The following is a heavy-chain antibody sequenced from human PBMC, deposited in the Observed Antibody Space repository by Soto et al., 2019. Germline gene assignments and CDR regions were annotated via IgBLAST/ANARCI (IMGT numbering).Heavy chain of an antibody. CDR1: CYTFRSYG. CDR3: AKADSNYAGKFSYYFMDV. CDR2: ISAYSSNT. D-gene: IGHD4-4*01. J-gene: IGHJ6*03. Sequence: GASAKVCCKDPCYTFRSYGISLLRQYPGQWLEWLGWISAYSSNTHYAQKFQGKVTMTTDTSTSTAYMELRSLRSDDTAMYYCAKADSNYAGKFSYYFMDVWGKGTMVTVSS. V-gene: IGHV1-18*01.